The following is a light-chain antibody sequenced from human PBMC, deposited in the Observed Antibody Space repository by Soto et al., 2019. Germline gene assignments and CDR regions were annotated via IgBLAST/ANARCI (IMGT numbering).Light chain of an antibody. CDR1: QNIDSG. Sequence: DIQMTQSPSTLSASVGDRVTITCRASQNIDSGLAWYQQKPGKAPKLLIYKASTLESGVPLRFSGSGSGTEFTLTINSMQHDDFATYSCTQYHFFWTFGQGTRVEIK. V-gene: IGKV1-5*03. J-gene: IGKJ1*01. CDR3: TQYHFFWT. CDR2: KAS.